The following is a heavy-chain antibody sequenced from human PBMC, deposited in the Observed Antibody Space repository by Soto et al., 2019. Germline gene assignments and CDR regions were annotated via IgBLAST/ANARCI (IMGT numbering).Heavy chain of an antibody. CDR1: GFTFSSYA. J-gene: IGHJ4*02. Sequence: VGSLRLSCAASGFTFSSYAMHWVRQAPGKGLEWVAVISYDGSNKYYADSVKGRFTISRDNSKNTLYLQMNSLRAEDTAVYYCARDNGLYGDYVSYYFDYWGQGTLVTVSS. CDR3: ARDNGLYGDYVSYYFDY. V-gene: IGHV3-30-3*01. D-gene: IGHD4-17*01. CDR2: ISYDGSNK.